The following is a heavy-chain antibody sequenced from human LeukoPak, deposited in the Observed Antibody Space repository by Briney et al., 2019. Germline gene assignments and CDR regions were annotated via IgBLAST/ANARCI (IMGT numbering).Heavy chain of an antibody. V-gene: IGHV3-30*04. CDR2: ISYDGSNK. D-gene: IGHD3-9*01. CDR3: ARSGWD. J-gene: IGHJ4*02. Sequence: PGGSLRLSCAASGFTFSSYAMHWVRQAPGKGLEWVAVISYDGSNKYYADSVKGRFTISRDNSKNTLYLQMNSLRAEDTAVYYCARSGWDWGQGTLVTVSS. CDR1: GFTFSSYA.